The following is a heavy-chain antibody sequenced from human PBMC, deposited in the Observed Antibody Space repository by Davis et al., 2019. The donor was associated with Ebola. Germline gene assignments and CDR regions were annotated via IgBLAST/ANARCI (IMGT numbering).Heavy chain of an antibody. CDR3: ARGLQTRWRVGWGMDV. D-gene: IGHD3-16*01. CDR2: IKQDGSEK. V-gene: IGHV3-7*01. CDR1: GFTFSSYW. Sequence: GESLKISCAASGFTFSSYWMSWVRQAPGKGLEWVANIKQDGSEKYYVDSVKGRFTISRDNAKNSLYLQMNSLRAEDTAVYYCARGLQTRWRVGWGMDVWGQGTTVTVSS. J-gene: IGHJ6*02.